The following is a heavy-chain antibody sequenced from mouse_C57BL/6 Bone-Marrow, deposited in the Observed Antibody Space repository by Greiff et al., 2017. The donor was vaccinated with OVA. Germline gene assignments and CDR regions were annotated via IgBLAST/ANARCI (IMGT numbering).Heavy chain of an antibody. CDR2: ISSGGDYI. Sequence: EVKVVESGEGLVKPGGSLKLSCAASGFTFSSYAMSWVRQTPEKRLEWVAYISSGGDYIYYADTVKGRFTISRDNARNTLYLQMSSLKSEDTAMYYCTRDRGYYDYDEDYFDYWGQGTTLTVSS. V-gene: IGHV5-9-1*02. J-gene: IGHJ2*01. CDR3: TRDRGYYDYDEDYFDY. D-gene: IGHD2-4*01. CDR1: GFTFSSYA.